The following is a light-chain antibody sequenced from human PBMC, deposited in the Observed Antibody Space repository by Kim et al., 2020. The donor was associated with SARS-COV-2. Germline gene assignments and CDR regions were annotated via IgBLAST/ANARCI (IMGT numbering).Light chain of an antibody. Sequence: SYELTQPPSVSVSPGQTASITCSGDKLGDKYACWYQQKPGQSPVLVIYQDSKRPSGIPERFSGSNSGNTATLTISGTQAMDEADYYCQAWDSSTYYV. V-gene: IGLV3-1*01. CDR2: QDS. J-gene: IGLJ1*01. CDR3: QAWDSSTYYV. CDR1: KLGDKY.